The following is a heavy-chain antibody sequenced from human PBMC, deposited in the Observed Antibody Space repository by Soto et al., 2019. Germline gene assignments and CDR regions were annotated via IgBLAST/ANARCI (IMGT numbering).Heavy chain of an antibody. J-gene: IGHJ3*02. Sequence: GGSLRLSCTASGFTFGDYAMSWFRQAPVKGLEWVGFIRSKAYGGTTEYAASVKGRFTISRDDSKSIAYLQMNSLKTEDTAVYYCTRDPAGPKRWPHPGPAFDIWGQGTMVTVSS. CDR2: IRSKAYGGTT. CDR1: GFTFGDYA. CDR3: TRDPAGPKRWPHPGPAFDI. V-gene: IGHV3-49*03.